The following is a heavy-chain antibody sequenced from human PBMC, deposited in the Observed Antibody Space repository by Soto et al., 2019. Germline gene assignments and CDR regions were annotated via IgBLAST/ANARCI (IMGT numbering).Heavy chain of an antibody. CDR3: ARGRVLRFLEWLSRLFDP. CDR1: GGSFSGYY. Sequence: PSETLSLTCAVYGGSFSGYYWSWIRQPPGKGLEWIGEINHSGSTNYNPSLKSRVTISVDTSKNQFSLKLSSVTAADTAVYYCARGRVLRFLEWLSRLFDPWGQGTLVTVS. CDR2: INHSGST. V-gene: IGHV4-34*01. J-gene: IGHJ5*02. D-gene: IGHD3-3*01.